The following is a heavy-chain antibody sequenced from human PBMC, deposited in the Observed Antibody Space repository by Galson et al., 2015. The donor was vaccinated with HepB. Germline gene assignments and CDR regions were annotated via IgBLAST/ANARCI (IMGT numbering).Heavy chain of an antibody. D-gene: IGHD3-22*01. CDR2: INPSGGST. Sequence: SVKVSCKASGYTFTSYYMHWVRQAPGQGLEWMGIINPSGGSTSYAQKFQGRVTMTRDTSTSTVYMELSSLRSEDTAVYYCARISSSDYYDANDAFDIWGQGTMVTVSS. CDR1: GYTFTSYY. V-gene: IGHV1-46*03. CDR3: ARISSSDYYDANDAFDI. J-gene: IGHJ3*02.